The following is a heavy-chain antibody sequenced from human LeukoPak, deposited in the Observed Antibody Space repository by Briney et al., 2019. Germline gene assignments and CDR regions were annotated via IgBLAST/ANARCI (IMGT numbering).Heavy chain of an antibody. CDR1: GFTFSSYA. Sequence: GGSLRLSCAASGFTFSSYAMSWVRQAQGKGLEWVSAISGSGGSTYYADSVKGRFTISRDNSKNTPYLQMNSLRAEDTAVYYCAKVPAAYNWFDPWGQGTLVTVSS. V-gene: IGHV3-23*01. CDR2: ISGSGGST. CDR3: AKVPAAYNWFDP. D-gene: IGHD2-2*01. J-gene: IGHJ5*02.